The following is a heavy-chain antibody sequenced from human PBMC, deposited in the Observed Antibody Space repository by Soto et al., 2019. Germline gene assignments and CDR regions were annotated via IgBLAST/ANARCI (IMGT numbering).Heavy chain of an antibody. CDR2: ISGSADIT. CDR3: AKDIAAGQGYRIFDS. D-gene: IGHD5-18*01. Sequence: RGSLRLSCAGSGFTCSKFAMSWVRQAPGKGLEWVSTISGSADITFNADSVQGRFTTSRDNSKNTLFVQMDSLRVEDTAVYYCAKDIAAGQGYRIFDSWGQGTLVTVSS. J-gene: IGHJ4*02. V-gene: IGHV3-23*01. CDR1: GFTCSKFA.